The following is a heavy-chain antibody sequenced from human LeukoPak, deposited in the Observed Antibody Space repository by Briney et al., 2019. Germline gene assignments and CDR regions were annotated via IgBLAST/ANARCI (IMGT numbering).Heavy chain of an antibody. D-gene: IGHD2-2*01. J-gene: IGHJ4*02. CDR2: IYNSGGT. CDR3: ARAGSTYSFDN. Sequence: PSETLSLTRIVSGGSISRNSWSWIRQPPGEGLEWFGNIYNSGGTHYNPSLKSRVTISVDTSKNQFSLKLSSVTAADTAVYYCARAGSTYSFDNWGQGALVTVSS. CDR1: GGSISRNS. V-gene: IGHV4-59*01.